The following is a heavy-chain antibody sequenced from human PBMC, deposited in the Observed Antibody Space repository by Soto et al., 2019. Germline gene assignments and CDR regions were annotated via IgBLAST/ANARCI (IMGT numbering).Heavy chain of an antibody. Sequence: SETLSLTCVVTGDSISNNNWWSWVRQPPGKGLEWVGEIHHSGNTNYNPSLKSRVTISLDKAKNELFLKVSSVTAADTAVYYRARAGRAVDFDYWGQGALVTVSS. J-gene: IGHJ4*02. CDR3: ARAGRAVDFDY. V-gene: IGHV4-4*02. CDR2: IHHSGNT. CDR1: GDSISNNNW. D-gene: IGHD6-19*01.